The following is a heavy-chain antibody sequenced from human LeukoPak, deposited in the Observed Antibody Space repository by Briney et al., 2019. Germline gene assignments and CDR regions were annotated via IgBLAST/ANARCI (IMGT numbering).Heavy chain of an antibody. Sequence: GGSLRLSCAASGFTFSSYEMNWVRQAPGKGLEWVSYISSSGSTIYYADSVKGRFTISRDNAKNSLYLQMNSLRAEDTAVYYCARDYYGSGSHHYWGQGTLVTVSS. CDR1: GFTFSSYE. J-gene: IGHJ4*02. V-gene: IGHV3-48*03. CDR3: ARDYYGSGSHHY. D-gene: IGHD3-10*01. CDR2: ISSSGSTI.